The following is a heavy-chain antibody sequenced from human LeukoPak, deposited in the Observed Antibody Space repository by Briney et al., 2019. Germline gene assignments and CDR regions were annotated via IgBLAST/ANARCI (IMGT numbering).Heavy chain of an antibody. J-gene: IGHJ4*02. V-gene: IGHV3-48*01. CDR1: GFTFSSYS. CDR2: SSSSSSPI. Sequence: PGGSLRLSCAASGFTFSSYSMNWVRQAPGKGLEWVSYSSSSSSPIYYADSVKGRFTISRDNAKNSLYLQMNSLRAEDTADCRATVGGGTFRDYWGQGTLVTVSS. D-gene: IGHD1-26*01. CDR3: TVGGGTFRDY.